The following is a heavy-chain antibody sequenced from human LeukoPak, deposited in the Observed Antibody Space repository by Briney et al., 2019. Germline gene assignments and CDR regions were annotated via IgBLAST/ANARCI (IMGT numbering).Heavy chain of an antibody. Sequence: GGSLRLSCAASGFTFDDYAMHWVRQAPGKGLEWVSGISWNSGSIGYADSVKGRFTISRDNAKNSLYLQMNSLRAEDTALYYCAKDIHYDILTGRYGLFDYRGQGTLVTVSS. V-gene: IGHV3-9*01. CDR1: GFTFDDYA. CDR2: ISWNSGSI. D-gene: IGHD3-9*01. CDR3: AKDIHYDILTGRYGLFDY. J-gene: IGHJ4*02.